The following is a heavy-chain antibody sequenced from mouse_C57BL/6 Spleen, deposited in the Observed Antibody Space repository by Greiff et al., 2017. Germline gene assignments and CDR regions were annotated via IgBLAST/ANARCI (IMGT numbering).Heavy chain of an antibody. CDR1: GYTFTSYW. Sequence: QVQLQQPGAELVMPGASVKLSCKASGYTFTSYWMHWVKQRPGQGLEWIGEIDPSDSYTNYTQKFKGKSTLTVDKSSSTAYMQLSSLTSEDSAVYYCARDYYGSSYLDYWGQGTTLTVSS. CDR2: IDPSDSYT. V-gene: IGHV1-69*01. D-gene: IGHD1-1*01. J-gene: IGHJ2*01. CDR3: ARDYYGSSYLDY.